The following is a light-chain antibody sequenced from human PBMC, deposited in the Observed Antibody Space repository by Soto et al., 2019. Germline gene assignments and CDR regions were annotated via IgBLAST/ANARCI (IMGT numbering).Light chain of an antibody. Sequence: EIVLTQSPGTLSLSPGEGASFSCRASQSVYNNYLAWYQHKPGQSPRLLIYGASTRAAGIPDRFSGSGSGTDFTLTISRLEPEDFAVYYCQQYGDSLYPFGQGTKLEIK. CDR1: QSVYNNY. J-gene: IGKJ2*01. CDR3: QQYGDSLYP. V-gene: IGKV3-20*01. CDR2: GAS.